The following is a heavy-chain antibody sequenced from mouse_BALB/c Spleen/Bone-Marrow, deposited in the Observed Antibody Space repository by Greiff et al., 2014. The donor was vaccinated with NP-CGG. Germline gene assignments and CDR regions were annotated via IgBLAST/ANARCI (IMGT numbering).Heavy chain of an antibody. D-gene: IGHD1-1*01. CDR1: GFNIKDTY. CDR3: AFITTVVEYYFDY. J-gene: IGHJ2*01. Sequence: VQLQQSGAELVKPGASVKLSCTASGFNIKDTYMHWVKQRPEQGLEWIGRIDPANGNSKYDPKFQGKATITADTSSNTAYLQLSSLTSEDTVVYYCAFITTVVEYYFDYWGQGTTLTVSS. V-gene: IGHV14-3*02. CDR2: IDPANGNS.